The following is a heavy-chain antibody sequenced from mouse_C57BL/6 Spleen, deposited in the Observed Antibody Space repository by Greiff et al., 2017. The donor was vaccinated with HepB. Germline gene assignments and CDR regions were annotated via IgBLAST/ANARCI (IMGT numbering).Heavy chain of an antibody. J-gene: IGHJ2*01. V-gene: IGHV1-81*01. CDR1: GYTFTSYG. CDR2: IYPRSGNT. Sequence: VQLQQSGAELARPGASVKLSCKASGYTFTSYGISWVKQRTGQGLEWIGEIYPRSGNTYYNEKFKGKATLSADKSSSTAYMELRSLTSEDSAVYFCARLASSITTVVAPGDYWGQGTTLTVSS. D-gene: IGHD1-1*01. CDR3: ARLASSITTVVAPGDY.